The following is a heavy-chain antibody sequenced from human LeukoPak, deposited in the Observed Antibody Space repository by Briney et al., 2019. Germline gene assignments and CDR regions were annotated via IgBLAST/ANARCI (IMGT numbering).Heavy chain of an antibody. CDR2: IKQDGSEK. CDR3: AKGGQQLAYDAFDI. V-gene: IGHV3-7*01. J-gene: IGHJ3*02. D-gene: IGHD6-13*01. Sequence: GGSLRLSCAASEFTFSSYWMSWVRQAPGKGLEWVANIKQDGSEKYYVDSVKGRFTVSRDNGKNSLYLQMNSLRAEDTAVYYCAKGGQQLAYDAFDIWGQGTMVTVSS. CDR1: EFTFSSYW.